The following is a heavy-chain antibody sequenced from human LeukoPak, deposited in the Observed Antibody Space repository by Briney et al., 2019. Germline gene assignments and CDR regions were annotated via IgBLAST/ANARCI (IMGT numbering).Heavy chain of an antibody. CDR3: ARVIVATNTFDAFDI. CDR2: LYDDGST. CDR1: GLIVSSNY. D-gene: IGHD5-12*01. Sequence: GGSLRLSCAASGLIVSSNYMSWVRQAPGKGLEWVSILYDDGSTYYADSVKGRFTISRDNSKNTLYLQMNSLRVEDTAVYYCARVIVATNTFDAFDIWGQGTMVTVSS. V-gene: IGHV3-53*01. J-gene: IGHJ3*02.